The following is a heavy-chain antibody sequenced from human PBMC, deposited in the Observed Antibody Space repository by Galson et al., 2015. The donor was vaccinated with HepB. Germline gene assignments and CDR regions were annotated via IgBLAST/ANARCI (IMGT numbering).Heavy chain of an antibody. D-gene: IGHD2-2*02. J-gene: IGHJ4*02. CDR3: AKLIVVVLAAISPSWQDY. CDR2: ISGSGGSS. V-gene: IGHV3-23*01. CDR1: GFTFSSYA. Sequence: SLRLSCAASGFTFSSYAMSWVRQAPGKGLEYVAGISGSGGSSYYVESVKGRFTISRDNSKNTLYLQMNSLRAEDTAVYYCAKLIVVVLAAISPSWQDYWGQGTLVTISS.